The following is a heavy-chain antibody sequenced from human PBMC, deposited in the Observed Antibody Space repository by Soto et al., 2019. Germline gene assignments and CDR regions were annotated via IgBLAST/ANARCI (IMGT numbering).Heavy chain of an antibody. CDR3: ARGRLDSILATYFFDF. J-gene: IGHJ4*02. D-gene: IGHD1-1*01. CDR1: GGSVSSGDYC. V-gene: IGHV4-30-4*01. Sequence: SETLSLTCTVSGGSVSSGDYCWNWIRQPPGKGLEWIAYIFNSGSTFYNPSLKSRLTVSLDTSKSQLSLQLTSVTAADTAVYYCARGRLDSILATYFFDFWGQGTLVTVSS. CDR2: IFNSGST.